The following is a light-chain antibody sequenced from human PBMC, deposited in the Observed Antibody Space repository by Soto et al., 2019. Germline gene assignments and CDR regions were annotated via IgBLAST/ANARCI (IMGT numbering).Light chain of an antibody. CDR2: GAS. Sequence: EIVMTQSPATLSVSPGERGTLSCRASQRVRTNLAWYQQKPGQAPRLLIYGASTMATGIPARFSGSGSGTEFTLTVSSLQSEDFAVYYCQQYNNWPPWTFGQGTKVEIK. J-gene: IGKJ1*01. CDR3: QQYNNWPPWT. CDR1: QRVRTN. V-gene: IGKV3-15*01.